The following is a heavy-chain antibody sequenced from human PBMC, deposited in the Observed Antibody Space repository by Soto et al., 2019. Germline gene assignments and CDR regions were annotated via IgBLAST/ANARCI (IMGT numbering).Heavy chain of an antibody. CDR2: MSPGSGDT. V-gene: IGHV1-8*01. D-gene: IGHD5-12*01. J-gene: IGHJ5*02. Sequence: VQLVQSGAEVKKPRASVKVSCRASGYTISSYDINWVRQAPGQGLEWMGWMSPGSGDTGYAPSFQGRVAMTRNISINTAYLELTSLTPEDTGVYFCARDIMAPWGQGTLVTVSA. CDR3: ARDIMAP. CDR1: GYTISSYD.